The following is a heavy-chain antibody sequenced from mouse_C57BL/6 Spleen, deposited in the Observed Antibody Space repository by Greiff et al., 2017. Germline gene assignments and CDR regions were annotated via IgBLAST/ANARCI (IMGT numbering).Heavy chain of an antibody. D-gene: IGHD2-4*01. V-gene: IGHV1-18*01. CDR3: ARRGEYDYVDYYAMDY. Sequence: EVQLQQSGPELVKPGASVKIPCKASGYTFTDYNMDWVKQSPGKSLEWIGDINPNNGGTIYNQKFKGKATLTVDKSSSTAYMQLSSLTSEDTAVXYCARRGEYDYVDYYAMDYWGQGTSVTVSS. CDR2: INPNNGGT. J-gene: IGHJ4*01. CDR1: GYTFTDYN.